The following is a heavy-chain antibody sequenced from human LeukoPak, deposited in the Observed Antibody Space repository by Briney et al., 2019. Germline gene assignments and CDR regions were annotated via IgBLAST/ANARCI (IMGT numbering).Heavy chain of an antibody. Sequence: ASVKVSCKASGYTFTGYYMHWVRQAPGQGLEWMGWINPNSGGTNYAQKFQGRVTMTRDTSISTDYMELSRQRSDDTAVYYCAREGLLWFGDPPRTYDYWGQGTLVTVSS. CDR2: INPNSGGT. CDR3: AREGLLWFGDPPRTYDY. V-gene: IGHV1-2*02. CDR1: GYTFTGYY. D-gene: IGHD3-10*01. J-gene: IGHJ4*02.